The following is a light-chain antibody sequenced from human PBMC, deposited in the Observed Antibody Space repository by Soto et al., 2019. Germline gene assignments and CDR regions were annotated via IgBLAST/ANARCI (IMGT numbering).Light chain of an antibody. V-gene: IGKV4-1*01. CDR3: HPYYSPSVP. CDR2: WAS. Sequence: DIVMTQSPDSWAVSLGERATINCKSSQSVSTKNKNYLTWYQFKPGQPPRLLIFWASTRESGVPDRFTGSGSWTDFSLTINSLPAEDVAVYYCHPYYSPSVPFGGGTKVDIK. J-gene: IGKJ4*01. CDR1: QSVSTKNKNY.